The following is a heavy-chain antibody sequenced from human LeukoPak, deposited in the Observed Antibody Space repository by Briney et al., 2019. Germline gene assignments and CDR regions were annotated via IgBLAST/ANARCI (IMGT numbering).Heavy chain of an antibody. CDR3: ARQGDTFYGDYVDY. D-gene: IGHD4-17*01. Sequence: PSETLSLTCTVSGGSISSYYWSWIRQPPGKGLEWIGYIYYSGSTNYNPSLKSRVTISVDTSKNQFSLKLSSVTAADTAVHYCARQGDTFYGDYVDYWGQGTLVTVSS. J-gene: IGHJ4*02. CDR2: IYYSGST. V-gene: IGHV4-59*08. CDR1: GGSISSYY.